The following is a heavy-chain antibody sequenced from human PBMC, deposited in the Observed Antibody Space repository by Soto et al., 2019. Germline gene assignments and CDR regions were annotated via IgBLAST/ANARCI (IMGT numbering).Heavy chain of an antibody. CDR1: GFTFSSYG. V-gene: IGHV3-33*01. Sequence: GGSLRLSCAASGFTFSSYGMHWVLQAPGKGLEWVTVTWYDGSNKYYADSVKGRFTISRDNSKNTLYLQMNSLRAEDTAVYYCARDPGLGVDYWGQGTLVTVSS. CDR2: TWYDGSNK. D-gene: IGHD1-26*01. CDR3: ARDPGLGVDY. J-gene: IGHJ4*02.